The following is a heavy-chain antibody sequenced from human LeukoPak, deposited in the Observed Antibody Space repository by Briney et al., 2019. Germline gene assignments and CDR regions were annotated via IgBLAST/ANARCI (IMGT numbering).Heavy chain of an antibody. J-gene: IGHJ4*02. Sequence: SETLSLTCTVSGGSISSSSYYWGWIRQPPGKGLEWIGSIYYSGSAYYNPSLKSRVSISVDTSKNQFSLKLRSVTAADTVVYYCARAPSGGRFDYWGQGTLVTVSS. CDR2: IYYSGSA. CDR3: ARAPSGGRFDY. CDR1: GGSISSSSYY. D-gene: IGHD4-23*01. V-gene: IGHV4-39*07.